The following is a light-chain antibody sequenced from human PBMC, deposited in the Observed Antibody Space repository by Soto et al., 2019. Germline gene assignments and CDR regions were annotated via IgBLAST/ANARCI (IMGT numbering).Light chain of an antibody. CDR3: SSFRSGSTWV. V-gene: IGLV2-14*01. Sequence: QSVLTQPASVSGSPGQSITISCTGTSSDGGGYNYVSWYQQHPGKAPKLMIYEVSNRPSGVSNRFSGSKSGNTASLTISGLQAEAEADYYCSSFRSGSTWVFGGGTQLTVL. J-gene: IGLJ3*02. CDR1: SSDGGGYNY. CDR2: EVS.